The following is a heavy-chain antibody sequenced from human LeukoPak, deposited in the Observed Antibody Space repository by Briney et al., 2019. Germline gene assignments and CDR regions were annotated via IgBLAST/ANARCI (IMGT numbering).Heavy chain of an antibody. J-gene: IGHJ4*02. CDR2: INQGGSVK. V-gene: IGHV3-7*03. Sequence: GGSLRLSCAASGFSFRDFWMTWVRQAPGKGLEWVANINQGGSVKYYVDSVKGRFTISRDNAKNSLYLQMNSLRAEDTALYYCAKDYTATGRDYWGQGTLVTVSS. D-gene: IGHD5-18*01. CDR3: AKDYTATGRDY. CDR1: GFSFRDFW.